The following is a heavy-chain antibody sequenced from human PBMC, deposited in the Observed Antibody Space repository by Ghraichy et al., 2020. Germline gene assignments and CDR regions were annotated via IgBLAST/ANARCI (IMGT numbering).Heavy chain of an antibody. CDR3: AKELDYRGVVVVASDYYGMDV. CDR1: GFTFSSYA. D-gene: IGHD2-15*01. Sequence: GGSLRLSCAASGFTFSSYAMSWVRQAPGKGLEWVSAISGSGGSTYYADSVNGRFTISRDNSKNTLYLQMNSLRAEDTAVYYCAKELDYRGVVVVASDYYGMDVWGQGTTVTVS. CDR2: ISGSGGST. V-gene: IGHV3-23*01. J-gene: IGHJ6*02.